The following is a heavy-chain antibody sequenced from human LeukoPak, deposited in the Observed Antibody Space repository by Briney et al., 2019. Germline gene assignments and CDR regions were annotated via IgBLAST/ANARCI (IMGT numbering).Heavy chain of an antibody. CDR2: ISSSSSYI. Sequence: GGPLRLSCAASGFTFSSYSMNWVRQAPGKGLEWVSSISSSSSYIYYADSVKGRFTISRDNAKNSLYLQMNSLRAEDTAVYYCARDQSGYSGYFDYWGQGTLVAVSS. CDR3: ARDQSGYSGYFDY. D-gene: IGHD2-21*01. J-gene: IGHJ4*02. V-gene: IGHV3-21*01. CDR1: GFTFSSYS.